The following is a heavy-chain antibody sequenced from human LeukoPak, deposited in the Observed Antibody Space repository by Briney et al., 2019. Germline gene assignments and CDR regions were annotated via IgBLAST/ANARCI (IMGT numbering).Heavy chain of an antibody. CDR3: ARDMWELLSYYYYYMDV. J-gene: IGHJ6*03. CDR2: IYTSGST. D-gene: IGHD1-26*01. CDR1: GGSISSYY. V-gene: IGHV4-4*07. Sequence: SETLSHTCAVSGGSISSYYWSWIRQPAGKGLEWIGRIYTSGSTNYNPFLKSRVTMSVDTSKNQFSLKLSSVTAADTAVYYCARDMWELLSYYYYYMDVWGKGTTVTVSS.